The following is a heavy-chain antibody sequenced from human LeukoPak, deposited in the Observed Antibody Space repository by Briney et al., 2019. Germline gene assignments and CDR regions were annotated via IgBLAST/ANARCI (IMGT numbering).Heavy chain of an antibody. J-gene: IGHJ4*02. CDR3: AKDSSSGWSFDY. CDR2: IQYDGTTK. V-gene: IGHV3-30*02. CDR1: GFTFSSSD. D-gene: IGHD6-19*01. Sequence: PGGSLRLSCAVSGFTFSSSDMHWVRQAPGKGLEWVSFIQYDGTTKYYADSVKGRFTISRDNSKNTLYLRMNSLRAEDAAVYYCAKDSSSGWSFDYWGQGTLVTVSS.